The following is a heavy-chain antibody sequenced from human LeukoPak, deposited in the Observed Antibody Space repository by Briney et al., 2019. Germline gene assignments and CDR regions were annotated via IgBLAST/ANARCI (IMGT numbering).Heavy chain of an antibody. V-gene: IGHV3-23*01. CDR3: AKDLGRYRNNFFDY. CDR2: ISGSGGGT. J-gene: IGHJ4*02. Sequence: GGSLRLSCAASGFTFSSIAMSWVRQAPDKGLEWVSTISGSGGGTYYADSVKGRFTISRDDSKNTLYLQMNSLRADDTAVYYCAKDLGRYRNNFFDYWGQGNLGTVSS. CDR1: GFTFSSIA. D-gene: IGHD1-26*01.